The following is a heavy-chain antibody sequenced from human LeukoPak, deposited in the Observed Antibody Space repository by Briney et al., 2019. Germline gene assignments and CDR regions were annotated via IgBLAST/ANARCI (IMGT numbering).Heavy chain of an antibody. CDR1: GFTFSTYA. Sequence: GRSLRLSCAASGFTFSTYAMHWVRQAPGKGLEWLAVISYDGSNKYYADSVKGRFTISRDNSKNTLYLQMNSLRAEDTALYYRARVDSAGGYWGQGTLVTVSS. J-gene: IGHJ4*02. D-gene: IGHD5-18*01. CDR3: ARVDSAGGY. V-gene: IGHV3-30-3*01. CDR2: ISYDGSNK.